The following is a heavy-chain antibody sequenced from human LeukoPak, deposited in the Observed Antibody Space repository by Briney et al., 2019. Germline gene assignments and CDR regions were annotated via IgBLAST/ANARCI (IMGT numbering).Heavy chain of an antibody. Sequence: GRSLRLSCAASGFTFSSYGMHWVRQAPGKGLEWVALISYDGSIKYYADSVKGRFTISRDSSKNTLYLQMNSLRIEDTAMYYCAKCKDSGYDYVEWYFDLWGRGTLVTVSP. V-gene: IGHV3-30*18. J-gene: IGHJ2*01. D-gene: IGHD5-12*01. CDR1: GFTFSSYG. CDR2: ISYDGSIK. CDR3: AKCKDSGYDYVEWYFDL.